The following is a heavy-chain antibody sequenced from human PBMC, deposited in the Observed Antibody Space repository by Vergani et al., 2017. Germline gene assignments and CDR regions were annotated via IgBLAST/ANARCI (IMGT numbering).Heavy chain of an antibody. J-gene: IGHJ5*02. CDR3: AGVGAGSSSARIRREGQPFDP. V-gene: IGHV4-31*03. Sequence: QVQLQESGPGLVKPSQTLSLTCTVSGGSISSGGYYWSWIRPHPGKGLEWIGYIYSSGSTYYNPSLKSRVTISVDTSKNQFSLKLSSVTAADTAVYYCAGVGAGSSSARIRREGQPFDPWGQGTLVTVSS. CDR2: IYSSGST. CDR1: GGSISSGGYY. D-gene: IGHD6-13*01.